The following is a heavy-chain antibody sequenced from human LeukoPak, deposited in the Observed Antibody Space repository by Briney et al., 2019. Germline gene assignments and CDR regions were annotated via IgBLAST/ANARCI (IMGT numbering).Heavy chain of an antibody. CDR2: LDYSGST. Sequence: SETLSLTCTVSGGSISSYYWTWIRQPPGKGLEWIGYLDYSGSTNYNPSLKSRVTISVDTSKNQFSLKLTSVTAADTAVYYCARTTEGGYTYGYFYYYYMDVWGKGTTVTISS. CDR1: GGSISSYY. D-gene: IGHD5-18*01. J-gene: IGHJ6*03. V-gene: IGHV4-59*01. CDR3: ARTTEGGYTYGYFYYYYMDV.